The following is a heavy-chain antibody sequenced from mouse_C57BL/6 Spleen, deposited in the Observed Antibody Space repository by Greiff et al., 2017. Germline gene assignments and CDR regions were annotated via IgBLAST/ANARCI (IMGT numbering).Heavy chain of an antibody. CDR2: ISSGSSTL. J-gene: IGHJ3*01. D-gene: IGHD2-4*01. Sequence: EVQLVESGGGLVKPGGSLKLSCAASGFTFSDYGMHWVRQAPEKGLEWVAYISSGSSTLYYADTVKGRFTISRDNAKNTLFLQMTSLRSEDTAMYYCARDDYDGFAYWGQGTLVTVSA. CDR3: ARDDYDGFAY. V-gene: IGHV5-17*01. CDR1: GFTFSDYG.